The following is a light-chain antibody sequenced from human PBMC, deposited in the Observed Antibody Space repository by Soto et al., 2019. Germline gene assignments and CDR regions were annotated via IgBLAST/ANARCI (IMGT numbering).Light chain of an antibody. CDR1: QSVSSSY. Sequence: EIVLTQSPGTLSLSPGERANLSCRASQSVSSSYLAWYQQKPGQAPRLLIYAASSRATGFPDRFSGSGSGTDFTLTISRLEPEDFAVYYCQQYGSSPQTFGQGTKLEMK. J-gene: IGKJ2*01. CDR3: QQYGSSPQT. V-gene: IGKV3-20*01. CDR2: AAS.